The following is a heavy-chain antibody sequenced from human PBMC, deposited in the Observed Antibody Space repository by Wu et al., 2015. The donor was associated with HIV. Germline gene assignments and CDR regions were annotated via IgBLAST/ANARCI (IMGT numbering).Heavy chain of an antibody. CDR1: GYTFTGYY. V-gene: IGHV1-2*02. CDR2: INPNSGGT. J-gene: IGHJ6*02. D-gene: IGHD2-15*01. Sequence: QVQLVQSGAEVKKPGASVKVSCKASGYTFTGYYMHWVRQAPGQGLEWMGWINPNSGGTNYAQKFQGRVTMTRDTSISTAYMELSRLRSDDTAVYYCARVGGSSPYYYGMDVWGQGTTVTVSS. CDR3: ARVGGSSPYYYGMDV.